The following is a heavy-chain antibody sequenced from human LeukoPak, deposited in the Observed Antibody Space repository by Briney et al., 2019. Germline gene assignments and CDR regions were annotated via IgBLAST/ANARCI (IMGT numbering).Heavy chain of an antibody. V-gene: IGHV3-30*02. CDR1: GFTFSSYG. J-gene: IGHJ4*02. Sequence: GGSLRLSCAASGFTFSSYGMHWVRQAPGKGLEWVAFIRYDGSNKYYADSVKGRFTISRDNSKNTLYLQMNSLRAEDTAVYYCAKDRGTYGSGSYYNERGYFDYWGQGTLVTVSS. CDR3: AKDRGTYGSGSYYNERGYFDY. CDR2: IRYDGSNK. D-gene: IGHD3-10*01.